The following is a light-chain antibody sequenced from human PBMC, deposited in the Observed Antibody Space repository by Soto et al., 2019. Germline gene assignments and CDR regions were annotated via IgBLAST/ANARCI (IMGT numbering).Light chain of an antibody. CDR1: QSISSN. V-gene: IGKV3-15*01. J-gene: IGKJ4*01. CDR2: GSS. CDR3: QQYNNWPLT. Sequence: EIVMTQSPATLSVSPGEGATLSCRASQSISSNLAWYQQKPGQAPRLLIYGSSTRATDIPAGFSGSGSGTEFTLTISSLQSEDFAVYYCQQYNNWPLTFCGGTKVEIK.